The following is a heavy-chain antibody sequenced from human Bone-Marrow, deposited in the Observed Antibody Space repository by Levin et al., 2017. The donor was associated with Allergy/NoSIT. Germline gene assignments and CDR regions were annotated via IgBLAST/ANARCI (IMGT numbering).Heavy chain of an antibody. CDR2: IWYDGSNK. CDR3: ARGEGGYHGNWFDP. CDR1: GFTFSSYG. D-gene: IGHD1-26*01. V-gene: IGHV3-33*01. Sequence: GGSLRLSCAASGFTFSSYGMHWVRQAPGKGLEWVAVIWYDGSNKYYADSVKGRFTISRDNSKNTLYLQMNSLRAEDTAVYYCARGEGGYHGNWFDPWGQGTLVTVSS. J-gene: IGHJ5*02.